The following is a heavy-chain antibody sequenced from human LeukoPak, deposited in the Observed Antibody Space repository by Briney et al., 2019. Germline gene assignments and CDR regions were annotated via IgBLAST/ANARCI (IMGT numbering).Heavy chain of an antibody. D-gene: IGHD2-2*01. Sequence: GGSLRLSCAASGFTFSSYAMHWVRQAPGKGLEGVSVIYSSGSTYYADSVKGRFTISRDNSKNTLYLQMNSLRAEDTAVYYCAKKAYQLPGDGAFDIWGQGTMVSVSS. V-gene: IGHV3-23*05. CDR3: AKKAYQLPGDGAFDI. J-gene: IGHJ3*02. CDR2: IYSSGST. CDR1: GFTFSSYA.